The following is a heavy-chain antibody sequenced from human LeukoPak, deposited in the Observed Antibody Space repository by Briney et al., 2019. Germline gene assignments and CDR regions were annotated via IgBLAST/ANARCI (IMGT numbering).Heavy chain of an antibody. CDR1: GFTFSSYW. Sequence: XGSLRLSCAASGFTFSSYWMHWVRQAPGKGLVWVSRINSDGSSTSYADSVKGRFTISRDNAKNTLYLQMNSLRAEDTAVYYCASASILWFGELTDAFDIWGQGTMVAVSS. J-gene: IGHJ3*02. D-gene: IGHD3-10*01. CDR2: INSDGSST. V-gene: IGHV3-74*01. CDR3: ASASILWFGELTDAFDI.